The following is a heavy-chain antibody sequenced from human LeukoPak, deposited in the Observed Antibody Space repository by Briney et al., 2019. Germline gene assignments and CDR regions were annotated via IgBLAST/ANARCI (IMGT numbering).Heavy chain of an antibody. CDR2: ISSSSSYI. Sequence: PGGSLRLFCAASGFTFSSYSMNWVRQAPGKGLEWVSSISSSSSYIYYADSVKGRFTISRDNAKNSLYLQMNSLRAEDTAVYYCARDHMVRGVTALYYFDYWGQGTLVTVSS. D-gene: IGHD3-10*01. V-gene: IGHV3-21*01. J-gene: IGHJ4*02. CDR1: GFTFSSYS. CDR3: ARDHMVRGVTALYYFDY.